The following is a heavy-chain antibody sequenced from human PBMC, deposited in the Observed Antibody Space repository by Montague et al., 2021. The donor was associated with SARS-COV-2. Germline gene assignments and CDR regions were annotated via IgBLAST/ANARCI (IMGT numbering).Heavy chain of an antibody. D-gene: IGHD3-22*01. CDR3: ARGGYYDVAFDI. J-gene: IGHJ3*02. CDR1: GGSISSYY. CDR2: IYYSGST. V-gene: IGHV4-59*01. Sequence: SETLSLTCTVSGGSISSYYWSWIRQPPGKGLEWIGYIYYSGSTNYNPSLKSRVTISVDTSKNQFSLKLSSVTAAVTAAYYCARGGYYDVAFDIWGQGTMV.